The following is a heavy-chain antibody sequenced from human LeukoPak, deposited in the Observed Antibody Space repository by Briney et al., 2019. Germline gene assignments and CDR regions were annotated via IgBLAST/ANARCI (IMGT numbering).Heavy chain of an antibody. CDR1: GGSFSGYY. J-gene: IGHJ4*02. D-gene: IGHD3-3*01. V-gene: IGHV4-4*07. CDR2: IYTSGST. CDR3: ARDVSTPDYYFDY. Sequence: NASETLSLTCAVYGGSFSGYYWSWIRQPAGKGLEWIGRIYTSGSTNYNPSLKSRVTISVDTSKNQFSLKLSSVTAADTAVYYCARDVSTPDYYFDYWGQGTLVTVSS.